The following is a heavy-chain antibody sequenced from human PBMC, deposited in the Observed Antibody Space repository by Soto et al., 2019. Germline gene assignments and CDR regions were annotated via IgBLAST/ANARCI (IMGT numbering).Heavy chain of an antibody. CDR1: GGSISSYY. D-gene: IGHD3-22*01. V-gene: IGHV4-59*08. CDR2: IYYSGST. Sequence: QVQLQESGPGLVKPSETLSLTCTVSGGSISSYYWSWIRQPPGKGLEWIGYIYYSGSTNYNPSLKSRVTISVDTSKNQFALKLSSVTAADTAVYYCARHGVNRSGYVGYWFDPWGQGTLVTVSS. J-gene: IGHJ5*02. CDR3: ARHGVNRSGYVGYWFDP.